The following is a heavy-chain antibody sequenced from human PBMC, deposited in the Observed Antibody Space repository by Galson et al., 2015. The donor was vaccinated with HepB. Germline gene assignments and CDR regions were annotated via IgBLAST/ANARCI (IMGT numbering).Heavy chain of an antibody. Sequence: SLRLSCAASGFIFTNHWMSWVRQAPGKGLEWVANINQDGSDKYSVDSVKGRFAISRDNTKKSLHLQMSSLRAEDTAVYYCAGERSYFRDSFDIWGQGTMVTVSS. CDR3: AGERSYFRDSFDI. CDR1: GFIFTNHW. D-gene: IGHD1-26*01. CDR2: INQDGSDK. V-gene: IGHV3-7*03. J-gene: IGHJ3*02.